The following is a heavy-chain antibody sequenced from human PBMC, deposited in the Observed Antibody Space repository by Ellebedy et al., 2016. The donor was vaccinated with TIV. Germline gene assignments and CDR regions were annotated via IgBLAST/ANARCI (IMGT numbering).Heavy chain of an antibody. J-gene: IGHJ4*02. CDR1: GYIFTSYY. D-gene: IGHD1-7*01. CDR2: INLSGGST. V-gene: IGHV1-46*01. CDR3: ARDWNFVFDY. Sequence: ASVKVSCXASGYIFTSYYMHWVRQAPGQGLEWMGIINLSGGSTNYAQKFQGRVTLTTDPFASTAYMELRSLSSDDTAMYYCARDWNFVFDYWGQGTLVTVSS.